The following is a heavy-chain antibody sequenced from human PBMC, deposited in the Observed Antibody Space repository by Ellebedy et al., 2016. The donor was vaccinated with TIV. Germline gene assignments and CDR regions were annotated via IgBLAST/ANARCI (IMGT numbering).Heavy chain of an antibody. CDR3: ARRLDGSNPDAFHV. D-gene: IGHD3-16*01. J-gene: IGHJ3*01. CDR2: ISPYNGHP. CDR1: GYTFTSYG. V-gene: IGHV1-18*01. Sequence: AASVKVSCKASGYTFTSYGISWVRQAPGQGLEWMGWISPYNGHPDYAQNFQGRVTVTFDTSTTTAYMELRGLRSDDTAIYYCARRLDGSNPDAFHVWGQGTMVTVSS.